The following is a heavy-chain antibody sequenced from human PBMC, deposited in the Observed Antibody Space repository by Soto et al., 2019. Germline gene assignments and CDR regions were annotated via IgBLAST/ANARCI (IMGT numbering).Heavy chain of an antibody. J-gene: IGHJ5*02. D-gene: IGHD4-17*01. CDR1: GFTFSSYA. Sequence: EVQLLESGGGLVQPGGPLRLSCAASGFTFSSYAMSWVRHAPGKGLEWVSAISDRGGSTYYAGSVKGRFTISRDNSKNTLYMQMNSLRAEDTAVYYCVKDVDYGDYLSWFDPWGQGALVTVS. CDR2: ISDRGGST. V-gene: IGHV3-23*01. CDR3: VKDVDYGDYLSWFDP.